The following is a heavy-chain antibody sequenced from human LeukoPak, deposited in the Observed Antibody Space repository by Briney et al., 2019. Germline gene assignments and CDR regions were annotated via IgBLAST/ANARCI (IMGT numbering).Heavy chain of an antibody. J-gene: IGHJ5*02. D-gene: IGHD6-19*01. CDR3: AKPISGGLAVTADWFDP. CDR2: INANSGST. CDR1: GFAFSFYA. Sequence: VGSLCLSREASGFAFSFYAISWLRQPPGKGLEWVSTINANSGSTSYAASVRGRFTISRDNSKNTLYLQRNTLRAEDTAVYYCAKPISGGLAVTADWFDPWGKGTLVIVSS. V-gene: IGHV3-23*01.